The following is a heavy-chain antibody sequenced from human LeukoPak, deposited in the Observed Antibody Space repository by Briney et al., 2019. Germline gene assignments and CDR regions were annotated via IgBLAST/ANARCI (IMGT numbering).Heavy chain of an antibody. CDR2: ISTSGEST. J-gene: IGHJ4*02. CDR1: GFTFSSYA. D-gene: IGHD3-10*01. V-gene: IGHV3-23*01. CDR3: AKGSGNGYGSGPFDY. Sequence: PGGSLRLSCAASGFTFSSYAMSWVRQAPGKGLEWVSAISTSGESTYYADSVKGHFTISRDNSKNTLYLQMNSLRAEDTAIYFCAKGSGNGYGSGPFDYWGQGTLVTVSS.